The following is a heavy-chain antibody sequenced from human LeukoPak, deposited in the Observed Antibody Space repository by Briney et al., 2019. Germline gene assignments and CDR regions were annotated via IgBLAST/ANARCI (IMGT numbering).Heavy chain of an antibody. J-gene: IGHJ4*02. CDR1: GYTFTSYG. V-gene: IGHV1-18*04. CDR2: ISAYNGNT. Sequence: ASVKVSCKASGYTFTSYGISWVRQAPGQGLEWMGWISAYNGNTNYAQKLQGRVTMTIDTSTSTAYMELRSLRSDDTAVYYCARDRDMITFGGVIADYWGQGTLVTVSS. D-gene: IGHD3-16*02. CDR3: ARDRDMITFGGVIADY.